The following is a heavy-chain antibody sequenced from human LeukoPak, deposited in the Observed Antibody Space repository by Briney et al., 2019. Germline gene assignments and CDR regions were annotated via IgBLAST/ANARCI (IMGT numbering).Heavy chain of an antibody. V-gene: IGHV3-21*04. Sequence: GGSLRLSCADSGFTFSSYSMHWVRQAPGKGLEWVSSISSGSTYKYYADSVKGRFTISRHNSKNTLYLQMNSLRAEDTAVYYCASTTQRSSWYPGAFDIWGQGTMVTVSS. D-gene: IGHD6-13*01. CDR3: ASTTQRSSWYPGAFDI. CDR1: GFTFSSYS. CDR2: ISSGSTYK. J-gene: IGHJ3*02.